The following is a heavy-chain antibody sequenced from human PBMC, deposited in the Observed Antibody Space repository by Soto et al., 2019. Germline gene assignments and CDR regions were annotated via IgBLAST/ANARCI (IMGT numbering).Heavy chain of an antibody. CDR1: GYTFTSYA. J-gene: IGHJ4*02. Sequence: ASVKVSCKASGYTFTSYAMHWVRQAPGQRLEWMGWINAGNGNTKYSQKFQGGVTITRDTSASTAYMELSSLRTEDTAVYYCARTLVGATPADYWGQGTLVTVSS. V-gene: IGHV1-3*01. CDR3: ARTLVGATPADY. D-gene: IGHD1-26*01. CDR2: INAGNGNT.